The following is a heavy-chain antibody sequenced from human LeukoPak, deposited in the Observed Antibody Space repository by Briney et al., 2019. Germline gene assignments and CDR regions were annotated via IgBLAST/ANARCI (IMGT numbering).Heavy chain of an antibody. J-gene: IGHJ4*02. V-gene: IGHV3-23*01. D-gene: IGHD2-21*01. CDR3: AKESEHIVVVIAIGYFDY. CDR2: ISGSGGST. Sequence: GGSLTLSCAASGFTFSSYAMSWVRQAPGKGLEWVSAISGSGGSTYYADSVKGRFTISRDNSKNTLYLQMNSLRAEDTAVYYCAKESEHIVVVIAIGYFDYWGQGTLVTVSS. CDR1: GFTFSSYA.